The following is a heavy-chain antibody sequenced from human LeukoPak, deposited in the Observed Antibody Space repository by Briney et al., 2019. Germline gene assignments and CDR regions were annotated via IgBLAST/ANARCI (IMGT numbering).Heavy chain of an antibody. CDR1: GYTFTTYW. CDR2: IYPGDSDT. CDR3: ARRDLAGSYFDY. V-gene: IGHV5-51*01. D-gene: IGHD1-26*01. J-gene: IGHJ4*02. Sequence: GESLKISCTNSGYTFTTYWIGWVRQMPDNGLEWMGIIYPGDSDTKYSPSFQGQVTISADKSISTAYLQWSSPKASDTAMYYCARRDLAGSYFDYWGQGTLVTVSS.